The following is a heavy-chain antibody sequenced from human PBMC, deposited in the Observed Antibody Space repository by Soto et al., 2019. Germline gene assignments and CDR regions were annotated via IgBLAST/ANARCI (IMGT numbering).Heavy chain of an antibody. D-gene: IGHD1-1*01. CDR3: ARHYPTGTNWNYFDY. J-gene: IGHJ4*02. CDR1: GGSISSYY. Sequence: QVQLQESGPGLVKPSETVSLNCTVSGGSISSYYWGWIRQPPGKGLEWIGYIFYSGGTKYNPSLQSRVSISVDTSKNHFSRKLTSVTAADTAVYFCARHYPTGTNWNYFDYWGRGALVTVSS. CDR2: IFYSGGT. V-gene: IGHV4-59*08.